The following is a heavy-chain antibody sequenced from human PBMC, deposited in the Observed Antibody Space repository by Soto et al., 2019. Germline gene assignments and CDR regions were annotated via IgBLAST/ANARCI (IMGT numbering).Heavy chain of an antibody. J-gene: IGHJ6*02. CDR3: ARDPPFSGILRGTPLMDV. CDR2: ISAYNGDT. CDR1: GYSFTTHG. D-gene: IGHD4-17*01. V-gene: IGHV1-18*04. Sequence: ASVKVSCKASGYSFTTHGISWVRRAPGHGLEWMGWISAYNGDTHYVQRFQGRLTMTTDTSTGTAYMELRSLTSDDTAVYYCARDPPFSGILRGTPLMDVWGQGTTVTAP.